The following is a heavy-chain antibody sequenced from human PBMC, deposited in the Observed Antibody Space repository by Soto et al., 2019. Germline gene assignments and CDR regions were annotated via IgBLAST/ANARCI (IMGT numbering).Heavy chain of an antibody. Sequence: SVKVSCKASGGTLSSYAISWVRQAPGQGLEWMGGIIPIFGTANYAQKFQGRVTITADESASTAYMELSSLRSEDTAVYYCARPSRLGRTRGGMDVWGQGTTVTVSS. CDR3: ARPSRLGRTRGGMDV. CDR1: GGTLSSYA. V-gene: IGHV1-69*13. CDR2: IIPIFGTA. J-gene: IGHJ6*02. D-gene: IGHD1-26*01.